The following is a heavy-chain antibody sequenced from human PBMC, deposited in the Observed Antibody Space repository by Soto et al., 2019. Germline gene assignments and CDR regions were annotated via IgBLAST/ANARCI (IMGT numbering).Heavy chain of an antibody. Sequence: PSETLSLTCSVSGDSISNSRFYWAWIRQPPGEGLEWIGSIYHTGNAYYNPSLKSRVTISVDTSKNQFSLKLTSVTAADAALYYCARNFFDSSDSTTNGFDPWGQETLLTVSS. CDR3: ARNFFDSSDSTTNGFDP. CDR1: GDSISNSRFY. CDR2: IYHTGNA. D-gene: IGHD3-22*01. V-gene: IGHV4-39*01. J-gene: IGHJ5*02.